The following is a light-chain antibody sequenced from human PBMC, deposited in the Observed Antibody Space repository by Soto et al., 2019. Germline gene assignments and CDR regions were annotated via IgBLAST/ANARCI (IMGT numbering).Light chain of an antibody. CDR1: SNDVGGYNY. V-gene: IGLV2-8*01. J-gene: IGLJ1*01. CDR3: SSYAGSLYV. Sequence: QSALTQPPSASGSPGQSVTISCTGTSNDVGGYNYVSWYQQHPGKAPKLMIYEVTKRPSGVPDRFSGSKSGNTASLTVSGLQAEDEADYYCSSYAGSLYVFGPGTKVTVL. CDR2: EVT.